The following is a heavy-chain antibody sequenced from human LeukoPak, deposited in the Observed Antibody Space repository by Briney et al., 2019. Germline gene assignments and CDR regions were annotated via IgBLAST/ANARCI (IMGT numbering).Heavy chain of an antibody. V-gene: IGHV1-69*01. D-gene: IGHD3-3*01. CDR1: GGTFSSYA. CDR3: ARGPDYDFWSGYYVNHYYYYGMDV. J-gene: IGHJ6*02. Sequence: SVKVSCKASGGTFSSYAISWVRQAPGQGLEWMGGIIPIFGTANYAQKFQGRVTITADESTSTAYMELSSLRSEDTAVYYCARGPDYDFWSGYYVNHYYYYGMDVWGQGTTVTVSS. CDR2: IIPIFGTA.